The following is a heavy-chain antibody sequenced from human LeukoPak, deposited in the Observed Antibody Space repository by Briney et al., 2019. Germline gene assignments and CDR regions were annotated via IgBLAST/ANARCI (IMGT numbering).Heavy chain of an antibody. CDR1: GFTVSSYY. CDR2: IYGGGTT. Sequence: GGSLRLSCAASGFTVSSYYMSWVRQAPGKGLEWVSIIYGGGTTYYADSVKGRFTISRDNSKNTLYLQMNNLRAEDTAVYYCARDPRESSLYAFDIWGQGTMVTVSS. J-gene: IGHJ3*02. V-gene: IGHV3-53*01. CDR3: ARDPRESSLYAFDI. D-gene: IGHD2-15*01.